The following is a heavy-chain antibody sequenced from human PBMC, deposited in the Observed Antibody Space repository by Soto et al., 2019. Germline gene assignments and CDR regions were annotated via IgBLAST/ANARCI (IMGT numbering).Heavy chain of an antibody. V-gene: IGHV4-39*01. CDR1: GGSISSSSYY. J-gene: IGHJ6*03. CDR3: ARHVGVLVPAATNYYDMDV. CDR2: IYYSGST. D-gene: IGHD2-2*01. Sequence: QLQLQESGPGLVKPSETLSLTCTVSGGSISSSSYYWGWIRQPPGKGLKWIGSIYYSGSTYYNPSLKSRVTLSVDTSKNQFSLKLSSATAADTAVYYCARHVGVLVPAATNYYDMDVWGKGPTVAVSS.